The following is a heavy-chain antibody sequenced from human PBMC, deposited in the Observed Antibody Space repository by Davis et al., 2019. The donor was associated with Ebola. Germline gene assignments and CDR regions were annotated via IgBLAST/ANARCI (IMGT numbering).Heavy chain of an antibody. J-gene: IGHJ5*02. CDR3: ARSPGIARYNWFDP. Sequence: MPGGSLRLSCTVSGYSISSGYYWGWIRQPPGKGLEWIGEINHSGSTNYNPSLKSRVTISVDTSKNQFSLKLSSVTAADTAVYYCARSPGIARYNWFDPWGQGTLVTVSS. CDR1: GYSISSGYY. CDR2: INHSGST. D-gene: IGHD6-13*01. V-gene: IGHV4-38-2*02.